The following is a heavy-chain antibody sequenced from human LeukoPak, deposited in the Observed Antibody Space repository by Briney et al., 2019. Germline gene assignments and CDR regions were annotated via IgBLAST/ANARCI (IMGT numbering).Heavy chain of an antibody. CDR2: IYCSGRT. D-gene: IGHD3-10*01. Sequence: SETLSLTCTVSGGSISSYYWSWIRQPPGKGLEWIGYIYCSGRTNYNPSLKSRVTMSVDTSKNQFSLKLSSVTAADTAVYYCARHPEWEREAGSTWGQGTLVTVSS. V-gene: IGHV4-59*08. CDR3: ARHPEWEREAGST. CDR1: GGSISSYY. J-gene: IGHJ5*02.